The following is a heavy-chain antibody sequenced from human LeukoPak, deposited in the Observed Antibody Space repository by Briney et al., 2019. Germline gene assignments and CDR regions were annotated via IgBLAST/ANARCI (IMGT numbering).Heavy chain of an antibody. CDR2: INTNTGNP. D-gene: IGHD3-10*01. Sequence: ASVKVSCKTSGNTFTSGAMNWVRQAPGQGLEWMGWINTNTGNPTYAQGFTGRFVFSLDTSVSTAYLQISSLKAEDTAVYYCARDLMIMVRGVGLFWSWGQGTLVTVSS. J-gene: IGHJ5*02. CDR1: GNTFTSGA. V-gene: IGHV7-4-1*02. CDR3: ARDLMIMVRGVGLFWS.